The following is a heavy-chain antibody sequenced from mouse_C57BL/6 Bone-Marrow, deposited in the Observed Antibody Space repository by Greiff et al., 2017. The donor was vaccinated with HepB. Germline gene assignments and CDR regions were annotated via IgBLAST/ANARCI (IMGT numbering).Heavy chain of an antibody. CDR1: GFSFNTYA. V-gene: IGHV10-1*01. D-gene: IGHD1-1*01. CDR3: VRHESYSTGFDY. J-gene: IGHJ2*01. Sequence: VQLKESGGGLVQPKGSLKLSCAASGFSFNTYAMNWVRQAPGKGLEWVARIRSKSNNYATYYADSVKDRFTISRDDSESMLYLQMNNLKTKETAMYYSVRHESYSTGFDYWGQGTTLTVSS. CDR2: IRSKSNNYAT.